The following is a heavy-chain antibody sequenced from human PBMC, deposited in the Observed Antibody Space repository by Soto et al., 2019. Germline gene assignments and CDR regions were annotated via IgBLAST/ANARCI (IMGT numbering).Heavy chain of an antibody. Sequence: QVQLQESGPGLVKPSETLSLTCTVSGGSIGSYYWSWIRQPPGKGLEWIGYIYYSGSTNYNPSLKSRVTISVDTSKNQFSLKLSSVTAADTAVYYCARGLASHSGGWFDPWGQGTLVTVSS. D-gene: IGHD3-16*01. CDR3: ARGLASHSGGWFDP. CDR1: GGSIGSYY. V-gene: IGHV4-59*01. CDR2: IYYSGST. J-gene: IGHJ5*02.